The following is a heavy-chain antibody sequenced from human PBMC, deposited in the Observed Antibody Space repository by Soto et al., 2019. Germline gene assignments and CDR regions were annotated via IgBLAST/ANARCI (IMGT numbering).Heavy chain of an antibody. CDR3: ARGDYGGGADH. Sequence: QVQLVQSGAEVKKPGASVKVTCKASGYTFITYGINWVRQAPGQGLEWMGWISGYNGNTKYAQKFQGRVTMTTDTSTSTSYMELRSLSSDDTAVYYCARGDYGGGADHWGQGTLVTVSS. CDR2: ISGYNGNT. V-gene: IGHV1-18*01. CDR1: GYTFITYG. D-gene: IGHD4-17*01. J-gene: IGHJ4*02.